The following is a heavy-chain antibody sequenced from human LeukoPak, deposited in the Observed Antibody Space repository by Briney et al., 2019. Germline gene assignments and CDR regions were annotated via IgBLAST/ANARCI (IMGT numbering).Heavy chain of an antibody. CDR2: MNPNSGNT. CDR1: GYTFTSYG. Sequence: ASVKVSCTASGYTFTSYGISWVRQAPGQGLEWMGWMNPNSGNTGFTQKFQGRVTLTRNTSISTAYMDLSSLRSEDTAVFYCARGRYSSGWPDYWGQGTLVTVSS. J-gene: IGHJ4*02. V-gene: IGHV1-8*02. CDR3: ARGRYSSGWPDY. D-gene: IGHD6-19*01.